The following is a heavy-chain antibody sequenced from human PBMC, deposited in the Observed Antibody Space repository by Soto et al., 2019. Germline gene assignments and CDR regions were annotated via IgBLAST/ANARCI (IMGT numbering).Heavy chain of an antibody. D-gene: IGHD2-21*01. J-gene: IGHJ6*03. CDR2: IIPILGIA. Sequence: ASVKVSCKASGGTFSSYTISWVRQAPGQGLEWMGRIIPILGIANYAQKFQGRVTITADKSTSTAYMELSSLRSEDTAVYYCARSYHNAYWGGDCPEYYYYMEVWGKGTTVNV. CDR3: ARSYHNAYWGGDCPEYYYYMEV. CDR1: GGTFSSYT. V-gene: IGHV1-69*02.